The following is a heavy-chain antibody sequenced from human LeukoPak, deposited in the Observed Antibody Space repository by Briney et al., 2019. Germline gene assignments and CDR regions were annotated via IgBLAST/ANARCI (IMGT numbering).Heavy chain of an antibody. V-gene: IGHV1-2*02. D-gene: IGHD3-22*01. J-gene: IGHJ4*02. CDR2: INPNSGGT. CDR1: GYTFTGYY. Sequence: ASVKVSCTASGYTFTGYYMHWVRQAPGQGLEWMGWINPNSGGTNYAQKFQGRVTMTRDTSISTAYMELSRLRSDDTAVYYCARDDYYYSSGYFGYWGQGTLVTVSS. CDR3: ARDDYYYSSGYFGY.